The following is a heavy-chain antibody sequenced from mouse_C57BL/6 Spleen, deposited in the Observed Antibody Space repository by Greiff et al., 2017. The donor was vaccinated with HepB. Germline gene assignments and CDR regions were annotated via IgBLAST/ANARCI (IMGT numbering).Heavy chain of an antibody. CDR2: IHPSDSDT. V-gene: IGHV1-74*01. CDR1: GYTFTSYW. Sequence: QVQLKQPGAELVKPGASVKVSCKASGYTFTSYWMHWVKQRPGQGLEWIGRIHPSDSDTNYNQKFKGKATLTVDKSSSTAYMQLSSLTSEDSAVYYCAIRHYYGSSYVRYFDVWGTGTTVTVSS. J-gene: IGHJ1*03. CDR3: AIRHYYGSSYVRYFDV. D-gene: IGHD1-1*01.